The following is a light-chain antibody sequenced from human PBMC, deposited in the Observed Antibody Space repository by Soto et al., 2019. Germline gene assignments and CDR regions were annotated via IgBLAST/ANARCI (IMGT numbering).Light chain of an antibody. CDR2: YDS. CDR3: QVWDSSSDPYV. CDR1: NIGSKS. J-gene: IGLJ1*01. V-gene: IGLV3-21*04. Sequence: SYVLTQPPSVSVAPGKTARITCGGNNIGSKSVHWYQQKPGQAPVLVIYYDSDRPSGIPERFSGSNSGNTATLTISRVEAGDEADYYCQVWDSSSDPYVFGPGTKVTVL.